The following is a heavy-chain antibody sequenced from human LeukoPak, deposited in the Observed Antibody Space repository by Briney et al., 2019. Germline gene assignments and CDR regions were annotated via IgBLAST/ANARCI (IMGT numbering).Heavy chain of an antibody. CDR3: AGSIVVVTARSNWFDP. J-gene: IGHJ5*02. Sequence: SETLSLTCAVYGVSFSGYYWSWIRQPPGKGLEWIGEINHSGSTNYNPSLKSRVTISVDTSKNQFSLKLSSVSAADTAVYYCAGSIVVVTARSNWFDPWGQGTLVTVSS. CDR1: GVSFSGYY. D-gene: IGHD2-21*02. V-gene: IGHV4-34*01. CDR2: INHSGST.